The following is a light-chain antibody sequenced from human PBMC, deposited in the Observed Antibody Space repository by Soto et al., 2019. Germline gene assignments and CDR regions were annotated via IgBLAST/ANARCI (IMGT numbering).Light chain of an antibody. CDR3: AAWDGSLNGLYV. CDR2: SNY. V-gene: IGLV1-44*01. CDR1: SSNVGSLS. J-gene: IGLJ1*01. Sequence: QAVGTQAPSASGTPGQRVTISCSGSSSNVGSLSVDWYQHLPGTAPKLLIHSNYQRPSGVPDRFSGSKSGTSASLAISGLQSEDEADYYCAAWDGSLNGLYVFGTGTKLTVL.